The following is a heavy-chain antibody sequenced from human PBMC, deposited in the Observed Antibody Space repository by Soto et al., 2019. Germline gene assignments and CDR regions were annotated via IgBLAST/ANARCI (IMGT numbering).Heavy chain of an antibody. CDR3: ARQYYEYTWGTYTSDLNRVPFDY. V-gene: IGHV4-39*01. Sequence: SETLSLTCTVSGGSISSSSYYWGWIRQPPGKGLEWIGSIYYSGSTYYNPSLKSRVTISVDTSKNQFSLKLSSVTAADTAVYYCARQYYEYTWGTYTSDLNRVPFDYWGQGTLVTSPQ. CDR1: GGSISSSSYY. D-gene: IGHD3-16*01. CDR2: IYYSGST. J-gene: IGHJ4*02.